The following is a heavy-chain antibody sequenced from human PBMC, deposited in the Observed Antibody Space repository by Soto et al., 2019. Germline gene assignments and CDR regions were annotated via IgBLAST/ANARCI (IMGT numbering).Heavy chain of an antibody. CDR3: VVRIVATTDY. J-gene: IGHJ4*02. V-gene: IGHV3-30*03. D-gene: IGHD5-12*01. Sequence: QVQLVESGGGVVQPGRSLRLSCAASGFTFSSYGMHWVRQAPGKGLEWVAVISYDGSNKYYADSVKGRFTISRDNSKNTLYLQMNSLRAEDTGVYYCVVRIVATTDYWGQGTLVTVSS. CDR2: ISYDGSNK. CDR1: GFTFSSYG.